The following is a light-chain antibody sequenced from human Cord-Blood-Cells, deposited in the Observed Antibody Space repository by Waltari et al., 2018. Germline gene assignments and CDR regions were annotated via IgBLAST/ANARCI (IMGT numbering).Light chain of an antibody. CDR2: GAS. CDR1: QSVSSSY. J-gene: IGKJ4*01. Sequence: EIVMTQSPATLSVSPGERATLSCRDSQSVSSSYLAWYQQKPGQAPRLLIYGASSRATGIPDRFSGSGSGTDFTLTISRLEPEDFAVYYCQQYGSSPVTFGGGTKVEIK. CDR3: QQYGSSPVT. V-gene: IGKV3-20*01.